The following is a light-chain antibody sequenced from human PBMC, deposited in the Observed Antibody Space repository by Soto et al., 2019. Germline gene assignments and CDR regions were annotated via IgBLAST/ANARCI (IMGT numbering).Light chain of an antibody. CDR1: QSVSTNY. Sequence: EIVLTQSPGTLSLSPGERATLSCRASQSVSTNYLAWYQQKPGQAPSLVIYGASSRATAIPDRFSGSGSGTDFTLTISRLEPEDFAVYYCQQYGTSPLTFGGGTKVKIK. CDR2: GAS. V-gene: IGKV3-20*01. CDR3: QQYGTSPLT. J-gene: IGKJ4*01.